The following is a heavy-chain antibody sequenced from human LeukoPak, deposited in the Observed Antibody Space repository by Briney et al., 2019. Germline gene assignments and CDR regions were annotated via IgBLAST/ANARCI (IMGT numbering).Heavy chain of an antibody. Sequence: GGSLRLSCAASGFTFSSYGMHWVRQAPGKGLEWLAFIRYDGSNKYYADSVKGRFTISRDNSKNTLYLQMNSLRAEDTAVYYCAKSRGDTMVRGVIILFDYWGQGTLVTVSS. V-gene: IGHV3-30*02. D-gene: IGHD3-10*01. CDR1: GFTFSSYG. CDR2: IRYDGSNK. J-gene: IGHJ4*02. CDR3: AKSRGDTMVRGVIILFDY.